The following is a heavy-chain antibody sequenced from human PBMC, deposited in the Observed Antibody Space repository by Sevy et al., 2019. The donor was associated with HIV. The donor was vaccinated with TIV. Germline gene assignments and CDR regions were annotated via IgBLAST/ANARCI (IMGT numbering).Heavy chain of an antibody. CDR2: IKSKTDGGTT. CDR3: TTAYCTNGVCYTHTYYYYGMDV. V-gene: IGHV3-15*01. Sequence: RGSLRLSCAASGFTFSNAWMSWVRQAPGKGLEWVGRIKSKTDGGTTDYAAPVKGRFTISRDDSKNTLYLQMNSLKTEDTAVYYCTTAYCTNGVCYTHTYYYYGMDVWGQGTTVTVSS. J-gene: IGHJ6*02. D-gene: IGHD2-8*01. CDR1: GFTFSNAW.